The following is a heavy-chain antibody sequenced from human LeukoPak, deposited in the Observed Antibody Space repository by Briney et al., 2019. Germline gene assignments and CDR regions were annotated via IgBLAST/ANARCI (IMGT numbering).Heavy chain of an antibody. CDR3: ARVIGNPPGSSGYFDY. J-gene: IGHJ4*02. Sequence: SETLSLTCTVSGGSINTDNYYWSWIRQSPVKGLEWIGYIHHTGTTYCNPSLRSRVSISVFTSNNQFSLTLISVTAADTAVYYCARVIGNPPGSSGYFDYWGQGTLVTVSS. V-gene: IGHV4-31*03. D-gene: IGHD3-22*01. CDR2: IHHTGTT. CDR1: GGSINTDNYY.